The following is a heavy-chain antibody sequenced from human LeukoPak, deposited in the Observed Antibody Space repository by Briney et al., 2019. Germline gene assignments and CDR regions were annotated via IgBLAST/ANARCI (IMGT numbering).Heavy chain of an antibody. CDR2: ISYDGSNK. D-gene: IGHD1-7*01. J-gene: IGHJ4*02. CDR1: GFTFSSSA. V-gene: IGHV3-30*18. CDR3: AKDITGTTGY. Sequence: PGGSLRLSCAASGFTFSSSAMSWVRQAPGKGLEWVAVISYDGSNKYYADSVKGRFTISRDNSKNTLYLQMNSLRAEDTAVYYCAKDITGTTGYWGQGTLVTVSS.